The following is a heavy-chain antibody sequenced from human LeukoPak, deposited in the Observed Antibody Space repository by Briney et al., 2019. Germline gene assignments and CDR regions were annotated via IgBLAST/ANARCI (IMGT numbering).Heavy chain of an antibody. J-gene: IGHJ6*03. Sequence: GGSLRLSCAASGFTFSSSWMHWVRQAPGKGLEWVSAISGSGGSTYYADSVKGRFTISRDNSKNTLYLQMNSLRAEDTAVYYCAKEDPDYYDSSGYYYVNYYYMDVWGKGTTVTVSS. D-gene: IGHD3-22*01. V-gene: IGHV3-23*01. CDR2: ISGSGGST. CDR1: GFTFSSSW. CDR3: AKEDPDYYDSSGYYYVNYYYMDV.